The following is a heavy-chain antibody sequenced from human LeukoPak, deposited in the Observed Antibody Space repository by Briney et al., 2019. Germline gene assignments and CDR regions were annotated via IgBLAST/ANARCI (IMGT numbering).Heavy chain of an antibody. CDR2: IKQDGTEK. D-gene: IGHD6-13*01. CDR3: VRDTYRSAVAGSSGLGH. V-gene: IGHV3-7*01. Sequence: GGSLRLSCAASGFTFGTYWMGWVRHAPGKGMEWVANIKQDGTEKSYVESVKGRFTISRDNVKNSVYLQMHSLRADDTAIYYCVRDTYRSAVAGSSGLGHWGQGTLVTVSS. J-gene: IGHJ4*02. CDR1: GFTFGTYW.